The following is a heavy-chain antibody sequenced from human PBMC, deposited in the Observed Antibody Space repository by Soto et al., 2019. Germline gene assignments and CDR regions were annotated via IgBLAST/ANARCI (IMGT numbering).Heavy chain of an antibody. D-gene: IGHD2-8*01. V-gene: IGHV3-33*01. CDR1: GFTFNSFG. CDR3: ARTGLQIVQATSYYYGLDV. CDR2: IWHDGTNR. Sequence: QVQLVESGGGVVQPGTSLRLSCEASGFTFNSFGMHWVRQAPGKGLEWVAMIWHDGTNRYYVDSVKGRFTISRDNSKDTLYLQMNNLRAEDTAVYYCARTGLQIVQATSYYYGLDVWDQGTTVTVSS. J-gene: IGHJ6*02.